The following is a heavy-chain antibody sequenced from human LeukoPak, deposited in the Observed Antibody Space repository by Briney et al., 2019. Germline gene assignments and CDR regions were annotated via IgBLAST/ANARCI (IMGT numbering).Heavy chain of an antibody. CDR3: ARDADTATAIPTGWLDP. J-gene: IGHJ5*02. D-gene: IGHD2-2*02. Sequence: ASVKVSCKASGYTFTSYGISWVRQAPGQGLEWMGWISAYNGNTNYAQKLQGRVTMTTDTSASTAYMELSSLRSEDTAVYYCARDADTATAIPTGWLDPWGQGTLVTVSS. CDR1: GYTFTSYG. CDR2: ISAYNGNT. V-gene: IGHV1-18*01.